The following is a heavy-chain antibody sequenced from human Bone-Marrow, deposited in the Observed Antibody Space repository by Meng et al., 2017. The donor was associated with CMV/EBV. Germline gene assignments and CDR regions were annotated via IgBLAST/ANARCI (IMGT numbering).Heavy chain of an antibody. CDR1: GFTFSSYE. Sequence: GGSLRLSCAASGFTFSSYEMNWVRQAPGKGLEWVSYISSSGSTIYYADSVKGRFTISRDNAKNSLYLQMNSLRAEDTAVYYCARVNYDTWNAYYPYYFDYWGQGALVTVSS. CDR2: ISSSGSTI. D-gene: IGHD3-3*01. J-gene: IGHJ4*02. CDR3: ARVNYDTWNAYYPYYFDY. V-gene: IGHV3-48*03.